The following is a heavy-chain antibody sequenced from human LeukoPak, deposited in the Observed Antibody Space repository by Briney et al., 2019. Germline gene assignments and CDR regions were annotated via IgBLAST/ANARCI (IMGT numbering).Heavy chain of an antibody. D-gene: IGHD6-13*01. V-gene: IGHV3-30*04. CDR3: AKDYGSSSWYTPFLWYFDL. Sequence: PGGSLRLSCAVSGFAFSSYAMHWVRQGPGKGLEWVAVISYDGSNKYYADSVKGRFTISKDNSKNTLYLQMNSLRAEDTAVYYCAKDYGSSSWYTPFLWYFDLWGRGTLVTVSS. CDR1: GFAFSSYA. CDR2: ISYDGSNK. J-gene: IGHJ2*01.